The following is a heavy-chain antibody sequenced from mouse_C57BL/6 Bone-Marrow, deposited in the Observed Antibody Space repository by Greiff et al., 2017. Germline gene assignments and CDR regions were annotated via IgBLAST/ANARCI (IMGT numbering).Heavy chain of an antibody. Sequence: VQLKQSGAELVRPGASVKLSCTASGFNIKDYYLHWVKHRPEQGLEWIGWIDPEIGVTEYASKFQGKATITSDTSSTTAYLQLSRLTSEDTAVYYCSSFDGNYFDFWGQGTPLTVAS. V-gene: IGHV14-4*01. CDR2: IDPEIGVT. CDR1: GFNIKDYY. D-gene: IGHD2-3*01. J-gene: IGHJ2*01. CDR3: SSFDGNYFDF.